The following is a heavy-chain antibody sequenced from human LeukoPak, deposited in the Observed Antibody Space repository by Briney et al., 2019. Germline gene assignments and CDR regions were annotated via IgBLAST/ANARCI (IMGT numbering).Heavy chain of an antibody. V-gene: IGHV3-66*01. CDR3: ARVYYDYVWGSYGVDYYYYMDV. J-gene: IGHJ6*03. CDR1: GFTVSSNY. D-gene: IGHD3-16*01. CDR2: IYSGRST. Sequence: GGSLRLSCAASGFTVSSNYMSWVRQAPGKGLEWVSTIYSGRSTYYADSVKGRFIISRDTSENTLYLQMNSLRADDTAMYYCARVYYDYVWGSYGVDYYYYMDVWGKGTTVTISS.